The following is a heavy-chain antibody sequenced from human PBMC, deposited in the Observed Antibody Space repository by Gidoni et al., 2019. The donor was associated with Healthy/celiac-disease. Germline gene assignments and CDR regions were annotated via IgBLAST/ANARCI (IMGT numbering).Heavy chain of an antibody. CDR3: ASLGYCSSTSCYFSYYMDV. J-gene: IGHJ6*03. D-gene: IGHD2-2*01. Sequence: QVQLQESGPGLVKPSETLSLTCTVSGGSISSYYWSWIRQPPGKGLEWIGYIYYSGSTNYNPSLKSRVTISVDTSKTQFSLKLSSVTAADTAVYYCASLGYCSSTSCYFSYYMDVWGKGTTVTVSS. V-gene: IGHV4-59*01. CDR2: IYYSGST. CDR1: GGSISSYY.